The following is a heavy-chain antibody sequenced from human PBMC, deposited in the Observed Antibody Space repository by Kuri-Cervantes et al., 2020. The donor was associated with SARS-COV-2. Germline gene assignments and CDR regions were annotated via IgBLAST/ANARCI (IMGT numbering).Heavy chain of an antibody. CDR3: ASAPYDFWSGYYPYYSDY. Sequence: SGPTLVKPTQTLTLTCTFSGFSLSTSGMCVSWIRQPPGKALEWLALIDWDDDKYYSTSLKTRLTISKDTSKNQVVLTMTNMDPVDTATYYCASAPYDFWSGYYPYYSDYWGQGTLVTVSS. CDR1: GFSLSTSGMC. J-gene: IGHJ4*02. V-gene: IGHV2-70*01. CDR2: IDWDDDK. D-gene: IGHD3-3*01.